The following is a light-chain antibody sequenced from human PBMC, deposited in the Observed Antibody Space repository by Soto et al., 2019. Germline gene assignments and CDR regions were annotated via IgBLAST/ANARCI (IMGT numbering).Light chain of an antibody. J-gene: IGKJ1*01. V-gene: IGKV1-39*01. CDR1: QSISSY. CDR2: AAS. CDR3: QQSYSTFTWT. Sequence: DIQMTQSPSSLSASVGDRVTITCRASQSISSYLNWYQQKPGKAPKLLIYAASSLQSGVPSRFSGSGSGTDFTLSISSLQPEDFATYYCQQSYSTFTWTFGQGTKV.